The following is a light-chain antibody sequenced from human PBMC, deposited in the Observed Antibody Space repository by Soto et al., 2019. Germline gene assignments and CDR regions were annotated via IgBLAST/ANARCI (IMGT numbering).Light chain of an antibody. CDR1: QSVSRY. Sequence: EIGLTQSPATLSLSPGDRATLSCRASQSVSRYLAWYQHKPDQAPRLLIHDTSTRATGVPDTFSGSGSGTEFTLTISSLEPEDSAMYYCQQRFSWPPTFGGGTHVEIK. CDR2: DTS. J-gene: IGKJ4*01. V-gene: IGKV3-11*01. CDR3: QQRFSWPPT.